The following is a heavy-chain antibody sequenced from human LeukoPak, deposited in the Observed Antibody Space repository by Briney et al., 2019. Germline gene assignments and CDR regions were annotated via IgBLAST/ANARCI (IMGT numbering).Heavy chain of an antibody. Sequence: SETLSLTCTVSGGSISRYYWSWIRQPPGKGLEWIGYIYYSGSTNYNPSLKSRVTISVDTSKNQFSLKLSSVTAADTAVYYCARVEGAAAGSFDYWGQGTLVTVSS. V-gene: IGHV4-59*01. D-gene: IGHD6-13*01. J-gene: IGHJ4*02. CDR2: IYYSGST. CDR1: GGSISRYY. CDR3: ARVEGAAAGSFDY.